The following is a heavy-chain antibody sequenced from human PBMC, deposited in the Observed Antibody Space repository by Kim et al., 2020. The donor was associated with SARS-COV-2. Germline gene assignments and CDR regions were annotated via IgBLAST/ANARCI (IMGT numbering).Heavy chain of an antibody. Sequence: PTLKRRVTISVDTSKNPFSLKLSSVTAADTAVYYCARHGRTMVRGAAIDYWGQGTLVTVSS. J-gene: IGHJ4*02. V-gene: IGHV4-39*01. CDR3: ARHGRTMVRGAAIDY. D-gene: IGHD3-10*01.